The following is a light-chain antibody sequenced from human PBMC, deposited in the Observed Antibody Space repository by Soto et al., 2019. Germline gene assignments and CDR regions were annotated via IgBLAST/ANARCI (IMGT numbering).Light chain of an antibody. Sequence: DIHMAQSPPSLSASVRDRVTITCRASHNIVTYLNWYQQKAGKAPSLLIYEASHLQSGVPFRFFGSGSGTDFTLTIDNLQHEDSATYYCQQSHSTPPTFGPGTKLEIK. CDR2: EAS. V-gene: IGKV1-39*01. J-gene: IGKJ2*01. CDR1: HNIVTY. CDR3: QQSHSTPPT.